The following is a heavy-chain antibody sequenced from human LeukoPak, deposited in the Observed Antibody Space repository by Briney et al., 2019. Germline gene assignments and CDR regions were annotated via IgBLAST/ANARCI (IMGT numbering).Heavy chain of an antibody. CDR2: IFYSGST. CDR1: GGSIRSYY. V-gene: IGHV4-59*01. J-gene: IGHJ4*02. CDR3: ARGGLGVPAAPVDY. D-gene: IGHD2-2*01. Sequence: SETLSLTCTVSGGSIRSYYWSWIRQPPGHGLEYIGYIFYSGSTNYNPSLKSRVTISVDTSRNQFSLRLSSVTAADTAVYYCARGGLGVPAAPVDYWGKGTLVTVSS.